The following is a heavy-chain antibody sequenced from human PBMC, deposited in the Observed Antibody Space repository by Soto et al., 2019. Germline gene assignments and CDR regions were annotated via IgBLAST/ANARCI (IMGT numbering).Heavy chain of an antibody. Sequence: GGSLRLSCAASEFTFSSYTMTWVRLAPEKGLEWVSSISPSVSTTYYAGSVKGRFTSSRDNSKNTLYLQMNSLRADQTAVYYCAKSGSPSYFDYWGDGALVTVSS. CDR1: EFTFSSYT. J-gene: IGHJ4*01. V-gene: IGHV3-23*01. D-gene: IGHD1-26*01. CDR2: ISPSVSTT. CDR3: AKSGSPSYFDY.